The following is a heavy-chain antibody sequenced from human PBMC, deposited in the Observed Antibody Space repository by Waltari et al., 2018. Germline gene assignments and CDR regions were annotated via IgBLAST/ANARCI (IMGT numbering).Heavy chain of an antibody. CDR3: AREVYYDFWSGYDY. D-gene: IGHD3-3*01. CDR1: GGSISSGSYY. Sequence: QVQLQESGPGLVKPSQTLSLTCTVSGGSISSGSYYWSWIRQPAGKGLEWIGRIYTSGSTNYNPSLKSRVTISLDTSKNQFSLKLSSVTAADTAVYYCAREVYYDFWSGYDYWGQGTLVTVSS. CDR2: IYTSGST. V-gene: IGHV4-61*02. J-gene: IGHJ4*02.